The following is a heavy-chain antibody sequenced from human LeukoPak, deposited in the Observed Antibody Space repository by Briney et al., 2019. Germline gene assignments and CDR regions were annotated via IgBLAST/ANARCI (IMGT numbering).Heavy chain of an antibody. V-gene: IGHV4-34*01. CDR2: ISHSGTA. CDR1: GGPFSGNF. J-gene: IGHJ4*02. D-gene: IGHD4-17*01. Sequence: SETLSLTCAVYGGPFSGNFWSWIRQPPGKGLEWIGEISHSGTANYNPSLKSRFTISVDTSKNQFSLKLTSVTAADTAVYYCARKTVTTGVDYWGQGTLVTVSS. CDR3: ARKTVTTGVDY.